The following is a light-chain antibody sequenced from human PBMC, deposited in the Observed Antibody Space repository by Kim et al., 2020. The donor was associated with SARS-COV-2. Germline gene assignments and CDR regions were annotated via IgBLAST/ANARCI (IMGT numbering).Light chain of an antibody. J-gene: IGKJ4*01. Sequence: PGERATLSCRASQSVGSKLAWYKQTPGQAPRLLITGASTRATGVPARFTGSGSGTEFSLAISSLQSEDFAVYYCQQYFDWPLTFGGGTKVDI. CDR2: GAS. V-gene: IGKV3D-15*01. CDR1: QSVGSK. CDR3: QQYFDWPLT.